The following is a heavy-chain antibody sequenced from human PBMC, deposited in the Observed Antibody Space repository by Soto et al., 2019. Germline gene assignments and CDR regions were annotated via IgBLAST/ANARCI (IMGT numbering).Heavy chain of an antibody. Sequence: SETLSLTCTVSGGSISSSSYYWGWIRQPPGKGLEWIGSIYYSGSTYYNPSLKSRVTISVDTSKNQFSLKLSSVTAADTAVYYCARRGGYSGYDFSDYWGQGTLVTVSS. CDR3: ARRGGYSGYDFSDY. V-gene: IGHV4-39*01. CDR2: IYYSGST. CDR1: GGSISSSSYY. J-gene: IGHJ4*02. D-gene: IGHD5-12*01.